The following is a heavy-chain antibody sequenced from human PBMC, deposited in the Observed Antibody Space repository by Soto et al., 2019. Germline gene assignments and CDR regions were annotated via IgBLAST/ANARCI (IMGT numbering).Heavy chain of an antibody. J-gene: IGHJ3*01. Sequence: GGSLRLSCAASEFTFRSYWMHWVRQSPGKGLVWVSRISGDGSSTTYADSVRGRFTISRDNAKNAVYLQMDSLRAEDTAVYYCARSLPGTYGAFDLWGQGTMVTVSS. D-gene: IGHD1-7*01. CDR2: ISGDGSST. V-gene: IGHV3-74*01. CDR3: ARSLPGTYGAFDL. CDR1: EFTFRSYW.